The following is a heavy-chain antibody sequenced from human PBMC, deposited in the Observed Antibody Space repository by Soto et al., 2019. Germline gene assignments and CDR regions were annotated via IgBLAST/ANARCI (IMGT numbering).Heavy chain of an antibody. CDR2: INHSGST. CDR3: ARSYGEVWYFDL. V-gene: IGHV4-34*01. J-gene: IGHJ2*01. CDR1: GGSFSGYN. D-gene: IGHD4-17*01. Sequence: QVQLQQWGAGLLKPSETLSLTCAVYGGSFSGYNWSWIRQPPGKGLEWIGEINHSGSTNYNPSLKSRVTISVDTSKNQFSLKLSSVTAADTAVYYCARSYGEVWYFDLWGRGTLVTVSS.